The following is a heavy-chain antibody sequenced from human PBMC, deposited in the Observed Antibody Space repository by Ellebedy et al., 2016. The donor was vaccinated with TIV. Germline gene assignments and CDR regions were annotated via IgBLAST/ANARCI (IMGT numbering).Heavy chain of an antibody. CDR1: GVTFSGYY. Sequence: GGSLRLSXAASGVTFSGYYMSWIRQPPGKGLEWVAYISISSSHTNYADSVKGRFTISRDNAKQTVYLQMNSLRAEDTAVYFCARGIVGDPVAFDLWGQGTMVTVSS. D-gene: IGHD3-16*01. V-gene: IGHV3-11*06. CDR3: ARGIVGDPVAFDL. CDR2: ISISSSHT. J-gene: IGHJ3*01.